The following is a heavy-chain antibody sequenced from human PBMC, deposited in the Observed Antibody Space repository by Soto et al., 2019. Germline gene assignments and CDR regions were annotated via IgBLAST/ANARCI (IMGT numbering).Heavy chain of an antibody. V-gene: IGHV4-59*01. CDR1: GGSISSYY. J-gene: IGHJ5*02. CDR2: IYYSGRT. Sequence: QVQLQESGPGLVKPSETLSLTCTVSGGSISSYYWSWIRQPPGKGLEWIGYIYYSGRTNYNPSLKSRVTISVDTSKNQFSLKLSSVTAADTAVYYCAREGNAYDSHNWFDPWGNVTLVTVSS. CDR3: AREGNAYDSHNWFDP. D-gene: IGHD5-12*01.